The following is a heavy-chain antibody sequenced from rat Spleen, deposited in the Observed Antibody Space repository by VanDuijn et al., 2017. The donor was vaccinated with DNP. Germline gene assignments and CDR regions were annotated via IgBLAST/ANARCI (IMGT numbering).Heavy chain of an antibody. V-gene: IGHV5-58*01. Sequence: EVQLVETGGGLVQPGRSLKLSCVASGFTFRSYWMFWIRQAPGKGLEWVASINPDGGSTYYRDSVKGRFTISRDNTKSTLYLQMDSLRSDDTATYYCATAIGDYWGQGVIVTVSS. CDR1: GFTFRSYW. CDR3: ATAIGDY. J-gene: IGHJ2*01. CDR2: INPDGGST. D-gene: IGHD1-5*01.